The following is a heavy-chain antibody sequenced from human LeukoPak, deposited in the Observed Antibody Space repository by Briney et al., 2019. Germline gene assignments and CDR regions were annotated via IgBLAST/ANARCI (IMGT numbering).Heavy chain of an antibody. J-gene: IGHJ4*02. CDR2: ISGSGGST. D-gene: IGHD6-6*01. CDR3: AKDPSWLVFHFDY. V-gene: IGHV3-23*01. CDR1: GFTFSSYA. Sequence: GGSLRLSCAASGFTFSSYAMSWVRQAPGQGLEWVSAISGSGGSTYYADSVKGRFTISRDNSKNTLYLQMNSLRAEDTAVYYCAKDPSWLVFHFDYWGQGTLVTVSS.